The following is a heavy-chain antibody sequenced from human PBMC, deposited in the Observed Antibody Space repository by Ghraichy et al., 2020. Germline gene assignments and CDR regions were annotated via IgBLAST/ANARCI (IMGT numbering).Heavy chain of an antibody. D-gene: IGHD3-3*01. CDR3: ARDGRFLEWLLLSAFDI. CDR1: GGSISSRSYY. V-gene: IGHV4-39*07. Sequence: SETLSPTCTVSGGSISSRSYYWGWIRQAPGKGLEWIGNIYYSGNTYYNPSLKSRVTISVDTSKNQFSLNLSSVTAADTAVYYCARDGRFLEWLLLSAFDIWGRGTMVTVSS. J-gene: IGHJ3*02. CDR2: IYYSGNT.